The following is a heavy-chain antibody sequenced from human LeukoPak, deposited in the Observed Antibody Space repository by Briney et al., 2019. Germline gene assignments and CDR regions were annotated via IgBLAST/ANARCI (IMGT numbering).Heavy chain of an antibody. CDR1: GYTLTELS. Sequence: ASVKVSCKVSGYTLTELSMHWVRRAPGKGLEWMGGFDPEDGETIYAQKFQGRVTMTEDTSTDTAYMELSSLRSEDTAVYYCATDIRSYYYFDYWGQGTLVTVSS. CDR3: ATDIRSYYYFDY. J-gene: IGHJ4*02. CDR2: FDPEDGET. V-gene: IGHV1-24*01. D-gene: IGHD1-26*01.